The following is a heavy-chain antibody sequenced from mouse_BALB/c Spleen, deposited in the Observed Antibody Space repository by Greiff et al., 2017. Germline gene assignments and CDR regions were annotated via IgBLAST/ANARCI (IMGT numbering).Heavy chain of an antibody. Sequence: QVQLQQSGPGLVAPSQSLSITCTVSGFSFTDYGVSWIRQPPGKGLEWLGVIWAGGSTYYNSALKSRLSISKDNSKSQVFLKMNSLQTDDTAMYYCAKPSHYYGSSHWYFDVWGAGTTVTVSS. J-gene: IGHJ1*01. V-gene: IGHV2-6-5*01. CDR2: IWAGGST. CDR1: GFSFTDYG. CDR3: AKPSHYYGSSHWYFDV. D-gene: IGHD1-1*01.